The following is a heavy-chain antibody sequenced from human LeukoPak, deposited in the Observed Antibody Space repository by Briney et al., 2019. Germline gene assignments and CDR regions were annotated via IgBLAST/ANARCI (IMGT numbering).Heavy chain of an antibody. V-gene: IGHV3-23*01. CDR3: ATAALGTRLTCPWDV. Sequence: GGSLRLSCAASGFTFSSYAMNWVRQAPGEGVEWVSSISDNAATTYFADSVKGRFTISRDNSKSTLYLQMNSLRAEDTAVYYCATAALGTRLTCPWDVWGKRTTVTVSS. CDR2: ISDNAATT. CDR1: GFTFSSYA. J-gene: IGHJ6*04. D-gene: IGHD6-13*01.